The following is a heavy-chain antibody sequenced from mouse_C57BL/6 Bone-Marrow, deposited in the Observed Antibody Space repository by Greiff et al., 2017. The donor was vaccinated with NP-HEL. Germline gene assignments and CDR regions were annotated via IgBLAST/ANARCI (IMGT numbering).Heavy chain of an antibody. CDR1: GFTFTDYY. CDR3: ARGDGPWFAY. D-gene: IGHD2-3*01. CDR2: IRNKANGYTT. Sequence: DVKLVESGGGLVQPGGSLSLSCAASGFTFTDYYMSWVRQPPGKALEWLGFIRNKANGYTTEYSASVKGRFTISRDNSQSILYLQMNALRAEDSATYYCARGDGPWFAYWGQGTLVTVAA. J-gene: IGHJ3*01. V-gene: IGHV7-3*01.